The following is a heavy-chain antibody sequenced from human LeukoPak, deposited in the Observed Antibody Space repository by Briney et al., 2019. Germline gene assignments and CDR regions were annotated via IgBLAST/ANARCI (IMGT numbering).Heavy chain of an antibody. J-gene: IGHJ6*02. D-gene: IGHD1-26*01. Sequence: ASVKVSCKASGGTFSSYAISWVRQAPGQGLEWMGGIIPIFGKANYAQKFQGRVTITADESTSTAYMELSSLRSEDTAVYYCARDLPRGHYYGMDVWGQGTTVTVSS. CDR3: ARDLPRGHYYGMDV. CDR1: GGTFSSYA. CDR2: IIPIFGKA. V-gene: IGHV1-69*13.